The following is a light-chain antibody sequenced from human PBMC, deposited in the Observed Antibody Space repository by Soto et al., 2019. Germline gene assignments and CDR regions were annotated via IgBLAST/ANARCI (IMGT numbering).Light chain of an antibody. Sequence: SYELTQPPSVSVAPGQTAKITCGGSDIGRRSVHWYQQKPGQAPILVAYDDFDRPLGIPDRISGSKSGNTATLTITRVEAGDEADYYCQAYDYSLTASVFGGGTKLTVL. CDR1: DIGRRS. J-gene: IGLJ3*02. V-gene: IGLV3-21*02. CDR3: QAYDYSLTASV. CDR2: DDF.